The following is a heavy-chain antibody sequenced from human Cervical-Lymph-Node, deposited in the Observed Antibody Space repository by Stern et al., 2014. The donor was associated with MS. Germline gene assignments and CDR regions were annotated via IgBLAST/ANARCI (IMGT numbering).Heavy chain of an antibody. J-gene: IGHJ4*02. Sequence: VQLVESGGGVVQPGRSLRLSCAASGFTFSSYDMHWVRQAPGQGLAWVAVISYDGSNKYYADSVKGRFTISRDNSKNTLYLQMNSLRAEDTAVYYCAKDSKMLALDYWGQGTLVTVSS. CDR3: AKDSKMLALDY. CDR2: ISYDGSNK. CDR1: GFTFSSYD. V-gene: IGHV3-30*18. D-gene: IGHD3-10*02.